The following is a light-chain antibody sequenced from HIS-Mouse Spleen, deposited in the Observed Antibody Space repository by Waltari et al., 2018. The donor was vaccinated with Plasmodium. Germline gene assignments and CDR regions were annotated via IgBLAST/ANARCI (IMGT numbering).Light chain of an antibody. J-gene: IGLJ2*01. CDR2: QDS. CDR1: KWGAKH. CDR3: QAWDSSTVV. Sequence: SYELTQPPPVSVSPGQTASTTCSGDKWGAKHACWYQKKPGQSPVLVIYQDSKRPSGIPERFSGSNSGNTATLTISGTQAMDEADYYCQAWDSSTVVFGGGTKLTVL. V-gene: IGLV3-1*01.